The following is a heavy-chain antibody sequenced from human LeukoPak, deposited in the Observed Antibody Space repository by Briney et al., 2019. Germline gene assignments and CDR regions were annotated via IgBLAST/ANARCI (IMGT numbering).Heavy chain of an antibody. J-gene: IGHJ4*02. D-gene: IGHD3-22*01. V-gene: IGHV4-59*12. CDR1: GGSISTYY. CDR2: IYYSGST. CDR3: AREGYYDSSGYSDY. Sequence: SETLSLTCTVSGGSISTYYWSWIRQPPGKGLEWIGYIYYSGSTYYNPSLKSRVTISVDTSKNQFSLKLSSVTAADTAVYYCAREGYYDSSGYSDYWGQGTLVTVSS.